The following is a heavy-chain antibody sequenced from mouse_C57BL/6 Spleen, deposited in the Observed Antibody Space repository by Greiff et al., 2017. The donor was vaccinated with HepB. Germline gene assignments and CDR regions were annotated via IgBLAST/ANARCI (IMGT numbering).Heavy chain of an antibody. CDR3: ARSNYYDSSLDY. D-gene: IGHD1-1*01. Sequence: VQLQQSGPELVKPGASVKISCKASGYAFSSSWMNWVKQRPGKGLEWIGRIYPGDGDTNYNGKFKGKATLTADKSSSTAYMQLSSLTSEDSAVYFCARSNYYDSSLDYWGQGTTLTVSS. J-gene: IGHJ2*01. CDR1: GYAFSSSW. CDR2: IYPGDGDT. V-gene: IGHV1-82*01.